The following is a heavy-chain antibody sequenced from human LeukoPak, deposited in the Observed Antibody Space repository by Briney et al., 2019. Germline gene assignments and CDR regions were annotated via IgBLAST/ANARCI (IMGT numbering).Heavy chain of an antibody. J-gene: IGHJ5*02. CDR3: ARVPATRRYYYDSSGPPNWFDP. CDR2: IYYSGST. D-gene: IGHD3-22*01. V-gene: IGHV4-59*12. CDR1: GGSISTYY. Sequence: SETLSLTCTVSGGSISTYYWSWIRQPPGKGLEWIGYIYYSGSTNYNPSLKSRVTISVDKSKNQFSLKLSSVTAADTAVYYCARVPATRRYYYDSSGPPNWFDPWGQGTLVTVSS.